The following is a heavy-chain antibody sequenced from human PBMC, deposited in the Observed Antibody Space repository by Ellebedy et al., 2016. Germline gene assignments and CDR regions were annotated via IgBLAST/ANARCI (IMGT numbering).Heavy chain of an antibody. Sequence: GGSLRLXXAASGFTFTNYAMHWVRQAPGKGLGWVASVSYDGNYKYYPDSVKGRFTISRDNSKNTLYLQMNSLRAEDTAVYYCAREAGQIWLQGHPWGQGTLVTVSS. CDR2: VSYDGNYK. CDR3: AREAGQIWLQGHP. V-gene: IGHV3-30-3*01. J-gene: IGHJ5*02. D-gene: IGHD5-24*01. CDR1: GFTFTNYA.